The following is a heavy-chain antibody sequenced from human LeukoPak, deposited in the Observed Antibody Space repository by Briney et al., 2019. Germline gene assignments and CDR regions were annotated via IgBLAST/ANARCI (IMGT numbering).Heavy chain of an antibody. CDR2: IYSGGST. D-gene: IGHD1-14*01. J-gene: IGHJ6*02. CDR3: ARSYYYYYGMDV. Sequence: ETLSLTCAVYGGSFSGYYWSWIRQPPGKGLEWVSVIYSGGSTCYADSVKGRFTISRDNSKNTLYLQMNSLRAEDTAVYYCARSYYYYYGMDVWGQGTTVTVSS. V-gene: IGHV3-53*01. CDR1: GGSFSGYY.